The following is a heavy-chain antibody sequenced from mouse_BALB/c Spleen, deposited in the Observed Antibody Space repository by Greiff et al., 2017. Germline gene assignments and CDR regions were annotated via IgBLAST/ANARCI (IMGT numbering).Heavy chain of an antibody. D-gene: IGHD3-2*01. V-gene: IGHV3-8*02. CDR1: GDSITSGY. Sequence: VQLQQSGPSLVKPSQTLSLTCSVTGDSITSGYWNWIRKFPGNKLEYMGYISYSGSTYYNPSLKSRISITRDTSKNQYYLQLNSVTTEDTATYYCAVDSSGYVKYDAMDYWGQGTSVTVSS. CDR3: AVDSSGYVKYDAMDY. J-gene: IGHJ4*01. CDR2: ISYSGST.